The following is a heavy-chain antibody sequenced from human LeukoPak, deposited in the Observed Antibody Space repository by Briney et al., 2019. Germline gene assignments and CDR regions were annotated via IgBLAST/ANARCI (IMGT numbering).Heavy chain of an antibody. Sequence: PGGSLRLSCAASGFTFSSNWMHWVRQAPGKGLVWVSRINSDGSSTSYADSVKGRFTISRDNAKNTLYLQMNSLRAEDTAVYYCASEVQGVIITPPVIDYWGQGTPVTVSS. J-gene: IGHJ4*02. V-gene: IGHV3-74*01. CDR1: GFTFSSNW. CDR3: ASEVQGVIITPPVIDY. CDR2: INSDGSST. D-gene: IGHD3-10*01.